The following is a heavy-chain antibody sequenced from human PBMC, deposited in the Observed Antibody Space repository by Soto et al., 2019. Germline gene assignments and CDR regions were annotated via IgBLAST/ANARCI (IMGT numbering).Heavy chain of an antibody. CDR3: ASPALGRYCTNGLSYPKGPTPYYGMDV. Sequence: SVKVSCKASGGTFSSYAISWVRQAPGQGLEWMGGIVPIFGTANYAQKFQGRVTITADESASTAYMELSSLRSEDTAGYYCASPALGRYCTNGLSYPKGPTPYYGMDVGAQGTRASVPS. CDR2: IVPIFGTA. CDR1: GGTFSSYA. D-gene: IGHD2-8*01. V-gene: IGHV1-69*13. J-gene: IGHJ6*02.